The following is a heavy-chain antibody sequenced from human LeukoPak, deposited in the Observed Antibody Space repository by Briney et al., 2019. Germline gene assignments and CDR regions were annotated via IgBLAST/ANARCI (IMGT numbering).Heavy chain of an antibody. J-gene: IGHJ6*02. CDR3: ARDSIAAAGTGALDYYYGMDV. V-gene: IGHV3-21*01. D-gene: IGHD6-13*01. CDR2: ISSSSSYI. Sequence: GGSLRLSCAASGFTFSSYSMNWVRQAPGKGLEWVSSISSSSSYIYYADSVKGRFTISRDNAKNSLYLQMNSLRAEDTAVYYCARDSIAAAGTGALDYYYGMDVWGQGTTVTVSS. CDR1: GFTFSSYS.